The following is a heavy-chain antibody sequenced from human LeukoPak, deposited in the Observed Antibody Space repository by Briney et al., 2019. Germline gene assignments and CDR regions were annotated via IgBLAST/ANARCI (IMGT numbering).Heavy chain of an antibody. CDR2: IIPILGIA. V-gene: IGHV1-69*04. J-gene: IGHJ4*02. Sequence: SVKVSCKASGGTFSSYAISWVRQAPGQGLEWMGRIIPILGIANYAQKFQGRVTITADKSTSTAYMELSSLRSEDTAVYYCARVAGTTDRYFDYWGQGTLVTVSS. CDR3: ARVAGTTDRYFDY. CDR1: GGTFSSYA. D-gene: IGHD1-1*01.